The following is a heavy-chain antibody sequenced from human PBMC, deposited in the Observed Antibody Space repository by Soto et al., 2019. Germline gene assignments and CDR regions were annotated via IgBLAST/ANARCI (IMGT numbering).Heavy chain of an antibody. CDR3: ARDSGGIGVVPAALDF. Sequence: QVQLVQSGAEVKKPGASVKVSCKASGYTFSSYAMHWVRQAPGQGLEWMGWINSGNGNTKYSQKFQGRVTITRDTSARTAYMELSSLRSEDTAVYYCARDSGGIGVVPAALDFWGQGTLVTGSS. CDR1: GYTFSSYA. D-gene: IGHD2-2*01. V-gene: IGHV1-3*01. J-gene: IGHJ4*02. CDR2: INSGNGNT.